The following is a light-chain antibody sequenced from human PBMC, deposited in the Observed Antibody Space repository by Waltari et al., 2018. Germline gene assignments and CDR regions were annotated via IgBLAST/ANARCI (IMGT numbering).Light chain of an antibody. V-gene: IGLV2-14*03. Sequence: QSALTQPASVSGSPGQSITISCTGTSSDVGTYDYVSWYQKHPGKAPKRIIYDVTKRPSGIANRFSGSKSGNTASLTISGLQAEDEADYYCSSYTTSSTVYVFGTGTKVTVL. J-gene: IGLJ1*01. CDR3: SSYTTSSTVYV. CDR1: SSDVGTYDY. CDR2: DVT.